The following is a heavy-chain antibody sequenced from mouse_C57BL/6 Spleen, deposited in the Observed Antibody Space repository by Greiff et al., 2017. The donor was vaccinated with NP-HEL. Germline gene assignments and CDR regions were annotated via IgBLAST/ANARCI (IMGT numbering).Heavy chain of an antibody. Sequence: QVQLQQSGAELVRPGASVTLSCKASGYTFTDYEMHWVKQTPVHGLEWIGAIDPETGGTAYNQKFKGKAILTADKSSSTAYMELRSLTSEDSAVYYCTRYRLYGSSPYYAMDYWGQGTSVTVSS. CDR3: TRYRLYGSSPYYAMDY. CDR1: GYTFTDYE. CDR2: IDPETGGT. D-gene: IGHD1-1*01. V-gene: IGHV1-15*01. J-gene: IGHJ4*01.